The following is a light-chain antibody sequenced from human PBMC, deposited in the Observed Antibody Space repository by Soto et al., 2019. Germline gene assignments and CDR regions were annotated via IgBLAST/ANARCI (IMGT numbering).Light chain of an antibody. V-gene: IGLV1-40*01. CDR1: SSNIGAGYD. Sequence: QSVLTQPPSVSGAPGQRVTISCTGSSSNIGAGYDVHWYQQLPGTAPKLLIYGNSNRPSGVPDRFSGSKSGTSASLANTGLQAEDGADFFCQSYDSSLSGYVFGTGTKLTVL. CDR2: GNS. J-gene: IGLJ1*01. CDR3: QSYDSSLSGYV.